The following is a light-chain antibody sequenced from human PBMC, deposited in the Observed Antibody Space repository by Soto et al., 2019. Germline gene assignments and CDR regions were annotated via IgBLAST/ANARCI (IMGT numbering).Light chain of an antibody. CDR3: QHYNNFPST. Sequence: DIQMTQSPSTLSAFVGDRVTITCRASRSITTWLAWYQQKPGKAPNLLISKASNLESGVPSRFSGTGSGTEFTLTISSLQPDDFATYYCQHYNNFPSTFGQGTKLEIK. V-gene: IGKV1-5*03. CDR1: RSITTW. CDR2: KAS. J-gene: IGKJ2*01.